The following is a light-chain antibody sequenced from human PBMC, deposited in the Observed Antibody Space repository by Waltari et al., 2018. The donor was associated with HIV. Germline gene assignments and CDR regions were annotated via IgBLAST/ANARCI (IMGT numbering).Light chain of an antibody. Sequence: SYELTQPPSVSVSPGQTATITCSGDKLGNKFACWYQQKPGQSPGVVIYQDKKRPSGIPERCSGSNSGNTATLTISGTQAMDEADYYCQAWDSTTVIFGGGTKLTVL. J-gene: IGLJ2*01. CDR1: KLGNKF. V-gene: IGLV3-1*01. CDR3: QAWDSTTVI. CDR2: QDK.